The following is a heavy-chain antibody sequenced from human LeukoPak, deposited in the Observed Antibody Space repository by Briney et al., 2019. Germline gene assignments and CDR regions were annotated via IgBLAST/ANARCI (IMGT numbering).Heavy chain of an antibody. Sequence: ASVKVSCKASGGTFSSYAISWVRQAPGQGLEWMGRIIPILGIANYAQKFQGRVTITADKSTSTAYMELSSLRSEDTAVYYCARDDKHDYGVDYWGQGTLVTVSS. CDR2: IIPILGIA. CDR1: GGTFSSYA. D-gene: IGHD4-17*01. CDR3: ARDDKHDYGVDY. J-gene: IGHJ4*02. V-gene: IGHV1-69*04.